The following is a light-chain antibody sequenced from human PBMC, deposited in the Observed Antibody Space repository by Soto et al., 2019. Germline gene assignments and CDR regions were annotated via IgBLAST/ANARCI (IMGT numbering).Light chain of an antibody. J-gene: IGLJ3*02. CDR1: SSDVGGYNY. CDR3: SSYTSSSTYWV. V-gene: IGLV2-14*01. Sequence: QSALTQPASVSGSPGQSITISCTGTSSDVGGYNYVSWYQQHPGKAPKLMIYEVSNRPSGVSNRFSGSKSGYTASLTISGLQAEDEADYYCSSYTSSSTYWVFGGGTKLTVL. CDR2: EVS.